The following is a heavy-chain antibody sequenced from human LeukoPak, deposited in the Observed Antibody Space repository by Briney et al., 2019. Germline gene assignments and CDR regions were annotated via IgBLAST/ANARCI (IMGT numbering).Heavy chain of an antibody. Sequence: ASETLSLTCTVSGGSISRYDWSWIRQPTGKGLEWIGYIYYSGSTNYNPSLKSRVTISVDTSKNQFSLKLSSVTAADTAVYYCAGYCSGGSCYNAFDIWGQGTMVTVSS. J-gene: IGHJ3*02. V-gene: IGHV4-59*08. CDR3: AGYCSGGSCYNAFDI. D-gene: IGHD2-15*01. CDR2: IYYSGST. CDR1: GGSISRYD.